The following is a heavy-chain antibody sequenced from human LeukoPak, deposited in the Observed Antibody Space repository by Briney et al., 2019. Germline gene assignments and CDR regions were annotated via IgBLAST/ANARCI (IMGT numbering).Heavy chain of an antibody. CDR3: AVVVAATRALDY. CDR2: IYHSGST. J-gene: IGHJ4*02. Sequence: SETLSLTCAVSGGSISSSNWWSWVRQPPGKGLEWIGEIYHSGSTNYNPSLKSRVTISVDKSKNQFSLKLSSVTAADTAVYYYAVVVAATRALDYWGQGTLVTVSS. CDR1: GGSISSSNW. D-gene: IGHD2-15*01. V-gene: IGHV4-4*02.